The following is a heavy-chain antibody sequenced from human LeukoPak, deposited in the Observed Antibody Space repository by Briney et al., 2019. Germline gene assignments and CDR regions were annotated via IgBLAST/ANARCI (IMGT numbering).Heavy chain of an antibody. Sequence: SETLSLTCTVSGGSISGYYWSWIRQPPGKGLEWIGYIYYSGVTYYNPSLRSRLTISVDTSRNQFSLELSSVTAADTAVYYCARQHPSGRGSGLHYWGQGTLASVSS. CDR1: GGSISGYY. CDR2: IYYSGVT. CDR3: ARQHPSGRGSGLHY. J-gene: IGHJ4*02. D-gene: IGHD2-15*01. V-gene: IGHV4-59*08.